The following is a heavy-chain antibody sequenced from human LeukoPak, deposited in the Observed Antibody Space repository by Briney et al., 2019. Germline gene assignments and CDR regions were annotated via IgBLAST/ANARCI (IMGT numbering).Heavy chain of an antibody. J-gene: IGHJ4*02. V-gene: IGHV1-2*06. CDR1: GYTFTVYY. Sequence: ASVKVSCKASGYTFTVYYMHWVRQAHGQGIEWMGRINPNSGGTNYAQKFQGRVTMTRDTSISTAYMELSRLRSDDTAVYYCARDWDYYDRDYWGQGTLVTVSS. CDR3: ARDWDYYDRDY. D-gene: IGHD3-22*01. CDR2: INPNSGGT.